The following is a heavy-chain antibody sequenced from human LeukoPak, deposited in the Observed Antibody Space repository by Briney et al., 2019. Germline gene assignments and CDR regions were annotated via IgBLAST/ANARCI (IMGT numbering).Heavy chain of an antibody. CDR1: GFSFSNYW. V-gene: IGHV3-7*03. J-gene: IGHJ4*02. D-gene: IGHD3-10*01. CDR2: IKQDGTEK. CDR3: ARDRGAPRPNDC. Sequence: GGSLRLSCAASGFSFSNYWMSWLRQAPGKGLEWVANIKQDGTEKYYVDSVKGRFTISRDNTRKSLNLHLSSLRVEDTAVYYCARDRGAPRPNDCWGQGTLVIVSS.